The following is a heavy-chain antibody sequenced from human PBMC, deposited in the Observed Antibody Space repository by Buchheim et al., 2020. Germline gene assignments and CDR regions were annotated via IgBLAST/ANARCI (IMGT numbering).Heavy chain of an antibody. J-gene: IGHJ4*02. V-gene: IGHV3-23*01. CDR3: AKWDSAFDGGNDY. Sequence: EVQLLESGGGLVQPGGSLRLSCAASGFTFRSYAMNWVRQAPGKGLEWVSAISGSATSGSTYYADSVKGWFTISRDNSKNTLYLQMNSLRAEDTAVYYCAKWDSAFDGGNDYWGQGTL. D-gene: IGHD1-26*01. CDR2: ISGSATSGST. CDR1: GFTFRSYA.